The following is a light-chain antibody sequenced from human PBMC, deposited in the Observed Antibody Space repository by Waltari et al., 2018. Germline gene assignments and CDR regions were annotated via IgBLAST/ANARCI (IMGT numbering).Light chain of an antibody. Sequence: DIHGTQSPYSLSACVGDRVSITCRASQNIRNNLNWYQQQPGRAPKLLVYAVSSLNSGVPSRFRGCSSGTELTLTISRLQPEDFATYDCQRGFTIPVAFGGGTTVDI. V-gene: IGKV1-39*01. CDR3: QRGFTIPVA. J-gene: IGKJ4*01. CDR1: QNIRNN. CDR2: AVS.